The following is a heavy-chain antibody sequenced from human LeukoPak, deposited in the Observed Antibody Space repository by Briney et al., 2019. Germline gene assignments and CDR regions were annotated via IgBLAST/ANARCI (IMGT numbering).Heavy chain of an antibody. J-gene: IGHJ4*02. CDR2: INPNSGGT. CDR3: AREVRRKLVLFDY. V-gene: IGHV1-2*02. D-gene: IGHD6-13*01. CDR1: GYTFTGYY. Sequence: GASVKVSCKASGYTFTGYYMHWVRQAPGQGVEWMGWINPNSGGTNYAQKFQGRVTMTRDTSISTAYMELSRLRSDDTAVYYCAREVRRKLVLFDYWGQGTLVTVSS.